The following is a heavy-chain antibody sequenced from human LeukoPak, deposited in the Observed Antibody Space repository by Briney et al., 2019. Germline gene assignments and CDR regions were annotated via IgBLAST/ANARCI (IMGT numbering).Heavy chain of an antibody. V-gene: IGHV4-30-2*06. D-gene: IGHD3-10*01. Sequence: PSQTLSLTCAVSGDSISSGDYSWSWIRQSPGKGLEWIGYIYHSGSTYYNPSLKSRVTISVDRSKNQFSLKLSSVTAADTAVYYCARRFGGGTMVPWFDPWGQGTLVTVSP. CDR1: GDSISSGDYS. CDR3: ARRFGGGTMVPWFDP. CDR2: IYHSGST. J-gene: IGHJ5*02.